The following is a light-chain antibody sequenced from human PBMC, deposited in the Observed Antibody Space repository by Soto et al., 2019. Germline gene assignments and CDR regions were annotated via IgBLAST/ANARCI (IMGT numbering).Light chain of an antibody. CDR3: QQSNSYPLT. J-gene: IGKJ4*01. CDR1: QGIGSN. V-gene: IGKV1-9*01. Sequence: IVLIPAVSLLSKSRGDRVTITCRASQGIGSNLAWYLQKPGEAPKLLVYGASTLQGGVPSRFSGSGSGTLFTLTITSLQPEDFATYFCQQSNSYPLTFGGGPKV. CDR2: GAS.